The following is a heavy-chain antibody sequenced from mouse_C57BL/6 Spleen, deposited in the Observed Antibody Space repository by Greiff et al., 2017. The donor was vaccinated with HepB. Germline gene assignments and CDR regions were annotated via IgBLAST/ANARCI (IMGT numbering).Heavy chain of an antibody. Sequence: EVMLVESGGGLVKPGGSLKLSCAASGFTFSDYGMHWVRQAPEKGLEWVAYISSGSSTIYYADTVKGRFTISRDNAKNTLFLQMTSLRSEDTAMYYCARERDGYYGFDYWGQGTTLTVSS. V-gene: IGHV5-17*01. D-gene: IGHD2-3*01. CDR3: ARERDGYYGFDY. CDR2: ISSGSSTI. J-gene: IGHJ2*01. CDR1: GFTFSDYG.